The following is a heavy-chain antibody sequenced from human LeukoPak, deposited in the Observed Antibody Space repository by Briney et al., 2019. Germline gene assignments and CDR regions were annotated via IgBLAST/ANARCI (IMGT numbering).Heavy chain of an antibody. CDR1: GFTFSSYS. CDR3: AKDGGSSSPPHFDY. J-gene: IGHJ4*02. D-gene: IGHD6-13*01. V-gene: IGHV3-48*04. Sequence: GGSLRLSCAASGFTFSSYSMNWVRQAPGKGLEWVSYISSSSSTIYYADSVKGRFTISRDNSKNSLYLQMNSLRTEDTALYYCAKDGGSSSPPHFDYWGQGTLVTVSS. CDR2: ISSSSSTI.